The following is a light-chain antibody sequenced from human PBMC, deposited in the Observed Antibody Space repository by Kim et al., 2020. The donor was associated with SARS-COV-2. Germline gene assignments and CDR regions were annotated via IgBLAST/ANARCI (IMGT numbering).Light chain of an antibody. CDR2: DSN. CDR1: SSNIGINV. Sequence: QSVLTQPPSASGTPGQRVTISCSGSSSNIGINVVNWYQQLPGTAPKLLIYDSNQRPSGVPDRFSGSKSGTSASLAISGLQSEDEADYFCATWDDSLTGCVLGTGTKVTVL. J-gene: IGLJ1*01. V-gene: IGLV1-44*01. CDR3: ATWDDSLTGCV.